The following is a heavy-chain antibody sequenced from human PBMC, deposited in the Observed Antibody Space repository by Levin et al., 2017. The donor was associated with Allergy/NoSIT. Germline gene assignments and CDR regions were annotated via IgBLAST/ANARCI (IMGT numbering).Heavy chain of an antibody. J-gene: IGHJ4*02. D-gene: IGHD3-10*01. Sequence: SETLSLTCKVSGGSISSGSYYWSWLRQPAAKGLEWIGRIYSSGSANYTPSLKSRVTISVDTSKNQFSLKLSSVTAADTAVYYCARAEVGSEHWGQGTLVTVSS. CDR3: ARAEVGSEH. V-gene: IGHV4-61*02. CDR1: GGSISSGSYY. CDR2: IYSSGSA.